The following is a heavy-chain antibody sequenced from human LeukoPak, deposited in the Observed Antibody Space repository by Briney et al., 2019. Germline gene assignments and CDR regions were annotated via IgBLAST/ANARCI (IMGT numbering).Heavy chain of an antibody. V-gene: IGHV4-30-4*01. Sequence: SQTLSLTCTVSGGSISSGDYYWSWIRQPPGKGLEWIGYIYNIGSTYYNPSLKSRVTISVGTSTNQFSLKLRSVTAADTAVYYCARGGYQLLGATSIDYWGQGTLVTVSS. CDR2: IYNIGST. CDR1: GGSISSGDYY. J-gene: IGHJ4*02. CDR3: ARGGYQLLGATSIDY. D-gene: IGHD2-2*01.